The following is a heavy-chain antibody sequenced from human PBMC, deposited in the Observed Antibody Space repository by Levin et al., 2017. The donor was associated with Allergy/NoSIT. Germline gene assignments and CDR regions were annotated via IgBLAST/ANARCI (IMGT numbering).Heavy chain of an antibody. CDR2: ISGIGGST. J-gene: IGHJ4*02. V-gene: IGHV3-23*01. D-gene: IGHD5-12*01. Sequence: GESLKISCAASGFTFSSYAMSWVRQAPGKGLEWVSAISGIGGSTYYADSVKGRFTISRDNSKNTLYLQMNSLRAEDTAVYYCAKSGLSGYEFDYWGQGTLVTVSS. CDR1: GFTFSSYA. CDR3: AKSGLSGYEFDY.